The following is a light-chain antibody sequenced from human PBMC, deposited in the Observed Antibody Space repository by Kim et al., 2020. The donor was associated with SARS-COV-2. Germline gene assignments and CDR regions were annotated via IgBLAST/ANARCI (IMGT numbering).Light chain of an antibody. CDR3: ALYLGSGTWV. V-gene: IGLV8-61*01. Sequence: GGPPTLSWASSPPSVSTSFHPSWYQQTPGRTPRTLIYSTKIRSYGVPDRFSGSILGNKAVLTITGAQADEESHYYCALYLGSGTWVFGGGTQLTVL. CDR1: PPSVSTSFH. CDR2: STK. J-gene: IGLJ3*02.